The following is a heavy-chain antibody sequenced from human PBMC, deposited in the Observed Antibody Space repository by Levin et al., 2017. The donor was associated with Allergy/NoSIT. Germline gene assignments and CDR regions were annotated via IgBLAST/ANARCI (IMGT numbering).Heavy chain of an antibody. Sequence: GGSLRLSCAASGFTVSSNYMSWVRQAPGKGLEWVSVIYSGGSTYYADSVKGRFTISRDNSKNTLYLQMNSLRAEDTAVYYCARDEKYFGYFDYWGQGTLVTVSS. CDR2: IYSGGST. CDR1: GFTVSSNY. V-gene: IGHV3-53*01. J-gene: IGHJ4*02. CDR3: ARDEKYFGYFDY. D-gene: IGHD2/OR15-2a*01.